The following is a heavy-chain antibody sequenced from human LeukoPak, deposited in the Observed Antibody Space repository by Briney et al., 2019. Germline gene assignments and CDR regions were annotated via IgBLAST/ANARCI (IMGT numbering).Heavy chain of an antibody. V-gene: IGHV1-46*01. J-gene: IGHJ4*02. CDR3: ARVQRVDSSGYLFDY. D-gene: IGHD3-22*01. CDR2: INPSGGST. Sequence: GASVKVSCKASGYTFTSYYMHWVRQAPGQGLEWMGIINPSGGSTSYAQKFQGRVTMTRDTSTSTVYMELSSLRSEDTAVYYCARVQRVDSSGYLFDYWGQGTLVTVSS. CDR1: GYTFTSYY.